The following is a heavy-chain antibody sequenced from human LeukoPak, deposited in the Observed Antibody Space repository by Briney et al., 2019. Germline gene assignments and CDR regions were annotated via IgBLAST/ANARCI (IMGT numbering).Heavy chain of an antibody. CDR2: INPSGGST. D-gene: IGHD3-10*01. CDR1: GYTLTIYR. J-gene: IGHJ4*02. Sequence: GASVTVSFTASGYTLTIYRIHWVRQAPGQGLEWMGIINPSGGSTSYTQKFQGRVTMTRDTSTSTVYMELSSLRSEDTAVYYCARDSLPHYYTSGSQNPADYWGQGTLVTVSS. V-gene: IGHV1-46*01. CDR3: ARDSLPHYYTSGSQNPADY.